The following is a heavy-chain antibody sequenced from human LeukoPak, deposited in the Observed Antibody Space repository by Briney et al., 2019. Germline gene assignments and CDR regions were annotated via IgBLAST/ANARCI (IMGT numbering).Heavy chain of an antibody. D-gene: IGHD6-19*01. CDR3: ARGGSGWSLDY. V-gene: IGHV1-18*01. CDR2: ISRNNVNT. CDR1: GYTFTNHG. J-gene: IGHJ4*02. Sequence: ASVKVSCKASGYTFTNHGISWVRPAPGQGLEWMGWISRNNVNTDYAQKVQGRVTMTTDTSTSTAYMELRSLTSDDTAVYYCARGGSGWSLDYWGQGTLVTVSS.